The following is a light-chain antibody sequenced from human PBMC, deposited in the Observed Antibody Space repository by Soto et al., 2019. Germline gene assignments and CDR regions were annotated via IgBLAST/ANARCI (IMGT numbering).Light chain of an antibody. CDR1: QSISRY. CDR2: GAS. J-gene: IGKJ1*01. CDR3: QQYGSSPPT. Sequence: IVLTQSPGTLSLSPGERTTLSYGASQSISRYLAWYQQKPGQGPRLLIYGASSRATGTPDRFSGSGPGTDFTLTINRLEPEDFALYYCQQYGSSPPTFGQGTKVDIK. V-gene: IGKV3-20*01.